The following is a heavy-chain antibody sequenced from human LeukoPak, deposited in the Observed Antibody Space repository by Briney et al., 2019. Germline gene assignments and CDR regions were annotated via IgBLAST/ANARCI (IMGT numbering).Heavy chain of an antibody. CDR2: ISSSSSYI. J-gene: IGHJ4*02. CDR1: GFTFSSCS. D-gene: IGHD2-2*01. CDR3: ASYCSSTSCYETSEREFDY. Sequence: GGSLRFSCAASGFTFSSCSMNWVRQAPGKGLEWVSSISSSSSYIYYADSVKGRFTISRDNAKNSLYLQMNSLRAEDTAVYYCASYCSSTSCYETSEREFDYWGQGTLVTVPS. V-gene: IGHV3-21*01.